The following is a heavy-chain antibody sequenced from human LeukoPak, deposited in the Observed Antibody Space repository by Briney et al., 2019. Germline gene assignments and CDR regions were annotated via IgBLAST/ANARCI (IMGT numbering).Heavy chain of an antibody. J-gene: IGHJ4*02. CDR3: ARVSNGIDY. CDR1: GGTFSSYA. CDR2: INPNSGGT. Sequence: ASVKVSCKASGGTFSSYAISWVRQAPGQGLEWMGWINPNSGGTNYAQKFQGRVTMTRDTSISTAYMELSRLRSDDTAVYYCARVSNGIDYWGQGTLVTVSS. V-gene: IGHV1-2*02.